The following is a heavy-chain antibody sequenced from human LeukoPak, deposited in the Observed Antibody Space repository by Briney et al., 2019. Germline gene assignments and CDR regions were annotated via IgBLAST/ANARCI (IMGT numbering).Heavy chain of an antibody. Sequence: PGGSLRLSCAASGFTFSSYWMHWVRQAPGKGLVWLSRIHSDGSTTTNAASVKGRFTISRDNAKNTLYLQMNSLRAEDTAIYYCARARVGYILDYWGQGTLVTVSS. D-gene: IGHD5-24*01. CDR3: ARARVGYILDY. CDR1: GFTFSSYW. J-gene: IGHJ4*02. CDR2: IHSDGSTT. V-gene: IGHV3-74*03.